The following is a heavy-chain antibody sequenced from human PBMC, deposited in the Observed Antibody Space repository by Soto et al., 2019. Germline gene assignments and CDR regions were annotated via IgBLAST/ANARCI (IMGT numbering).Heavy chain of an antibody. CDR3: ARDFGSLGATIDY. Sequence: TGGSLRLSCAASGFTFSSYAMHWVRQAPGKGLEGVAVISYDGSNNYYSDSVKGRFTISRDNSKNTLYLQMNSLRAEDTAVYYCARDFGSLGATIDYWGQGTLVTVSS. J-gene: IGHJ4*02. D-gene: IGHD1-26*01. CDR2: ISYDGSNN. CDR1: GFTFSSYA. V-gene: IGHV3-30-3*01.